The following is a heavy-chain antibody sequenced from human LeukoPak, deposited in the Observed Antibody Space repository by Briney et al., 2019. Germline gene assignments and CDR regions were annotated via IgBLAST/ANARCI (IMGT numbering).Heavy chain of an antibody. Sequence: GSLRLSCAASGFTFSSYGMHWVRQAPGKGLEWVAVISYDGSNKYYADSVKGRFTISRDNSKNTLYLQMNSLRAEDTAVYYCAKGGMYSSGWYGYFQHWGQGTLVTVSS. CDR2: ISYDGSNK. D-gene: IGHD6-19*01. J-gene: IGHJ1*01. CDR1: GFTFSSYG. V-gene: IGHV3-30*18. CDR3: AKGGMYSSGWYGYFQH.